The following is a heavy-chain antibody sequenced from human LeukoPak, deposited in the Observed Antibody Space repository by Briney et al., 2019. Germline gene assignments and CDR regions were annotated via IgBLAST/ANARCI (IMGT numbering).Heavy chain of an antibody. CDR1: GGSISSYY. D-gene: IGHD1-26*01. CDR2: IYYSGST. J-gene: IGHJ4*02. V-gene: IGHV4-59*12. CDR3: ASGSGSYYPFDF. Sequence: SETLSLTGTDSGGSISSYYWSWIRQPPGKVLAWIGYIYYSGSTYYNPSLKSRVTISVDTSKIQFSLKLSSVTAADTAMYYCASGSGSYYPFDFWGQGTLVTVSS.